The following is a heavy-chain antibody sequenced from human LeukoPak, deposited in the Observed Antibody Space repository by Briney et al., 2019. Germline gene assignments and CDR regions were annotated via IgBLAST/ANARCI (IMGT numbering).Heavy chain of an antibody. CDR3: ARDRFGSGTAFDY. J-gene: IGHJ4*02. Sequence: SGTLSLTCAVSSGSISSSNWWSWVRQPPGKGLEWIGEIYHGGSTNYSPSLKSRVTISVDKSKNQFSLKLNSVTAADTAEYYCARDRFGSGTAFDYWGQGTLVTVSS. V-gene: IGHV4-4*02. D-gene: IGHD3-10*01. CDR2: IYHGGST. CDR1: SGSISSSNW.